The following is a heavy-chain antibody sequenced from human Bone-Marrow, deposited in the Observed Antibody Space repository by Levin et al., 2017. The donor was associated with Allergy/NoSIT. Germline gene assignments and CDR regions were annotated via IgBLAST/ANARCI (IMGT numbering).Heavy chain of an antibody. D-gene: IGHD3-22*01. V-gene: IGHV3-21*06. J-gene: IGHJ6*02. CDR2: MSSTATATYI. CDR1: GFNFSDYS. Sequence: GGSLRLSCAASGFNFSDYSMNWVRQAPGKGLEWVAFMSSTATATYIYYADSVRGRFTISRDNAKSSLYLQLNSLRVEDSAVYYCTRDHYDSTGYFYLVSEFFYYGMDIWGQGTTVTVSS. CDR3: TRDHYDSTGYFYLVSEFFYYGMDI.